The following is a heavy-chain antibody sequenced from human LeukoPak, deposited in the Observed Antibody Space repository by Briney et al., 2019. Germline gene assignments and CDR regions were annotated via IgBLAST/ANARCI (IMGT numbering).Heavy chain of an antibody. CDR3: ARVGGSYFLSFDY. CDR2: IYYSGST. V-gene: IGHV4-59*01. CDR1: GGSISSYY. Sequence: KPSETLSLTCTVSGGSISSYYWSWIRQPPGKGLEWIGYIYYSGSTNYNPSLKSRVTISVDTSKNQFSLKLSSVTAADTAVYYCARVGGSYFLSFDYWGQGTLVTVSS. D-gene: IGHD1-26*01. J-gene: IGHJ4*02.